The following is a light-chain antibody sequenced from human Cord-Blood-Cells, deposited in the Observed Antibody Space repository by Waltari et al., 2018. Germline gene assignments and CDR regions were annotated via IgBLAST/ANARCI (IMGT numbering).Light chain of an antibody. CDR3: AAWDDRLNGARV. CDR2: SNN. J-gene: IGLJ3*02. Sequence: QSVLTQPPSASGTPGQRVTIACSGSSSNIGRNTVNWYQQPPGTAPKPRHYSNNQRPSGVPHRFSGSKAGTSASLAISGLQSEDEADYYCAAWDDRLNGARVFGGGTKLTVL. V-gene: IGLV1-44*01. CDR1: SSNIGRNT.